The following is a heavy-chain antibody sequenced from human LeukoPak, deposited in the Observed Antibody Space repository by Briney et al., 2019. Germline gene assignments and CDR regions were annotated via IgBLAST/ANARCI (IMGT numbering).Heavy chain of an antibody. CDR2: ISGTGERT. J-gene: IGHJ4*02. V-gene: IGHV3-23*01. Sequence: PGGSLGLSCAASGFTFSSYALSWVRQAPGKGLEWVSGISGTGERTSYADSVKGRFAISRDNSQNTLYLQMDSLGAEDTAVYYCAREPGTTLLTRLYLWGQGTLVTVSS. CDR1: GFTFSSYA. D-gene: IGHD3-10*01. CDR3: AREPGTTLLTRLYL.